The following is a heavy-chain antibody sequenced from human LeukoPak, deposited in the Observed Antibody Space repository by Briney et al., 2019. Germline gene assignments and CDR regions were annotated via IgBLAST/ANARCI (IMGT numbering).Heavy chain of an antibody. J-gene: IGHJ6*03. CDR3: ARTTMVRGTYYMDV. D-gene: IGHD3-10*01. CDR2: IHIGGST. V-gene: IGHV4-39*07. CDR1: GGSISSSAYH. Sequence: SETLSLTCTVSGGSISSSAYHWGWIRQPPGKGLEWIGSIHIGGSTYYNPSFKSRVTISVDTSKNQFSLKLRSVTAADTAVYYCARTTMVRGTYYMDVWGKGTTVTISS.